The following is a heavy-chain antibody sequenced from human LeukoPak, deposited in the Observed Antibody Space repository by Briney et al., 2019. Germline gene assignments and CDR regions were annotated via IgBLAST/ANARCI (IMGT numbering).Heavy chain of an antibody. D-gene: IGHD2-2*01. CDR1: GLNVSRNY. Sequence: GGSLRLSCAASGLNVSRNYMSWVRQAPGKGLEWVAVIYSGGRRDYADSVKGRFTISRDNSKNTLYLQMNSLRAEDTAVYYCANLDVECSTSCRNWFDPWGQGTLVTVSS. J-gene: IGHJ5*02. V-gene: IGHV3-53*01. CDR3: ANLDVECSTSCRNWFDP. CDR2: IYSGGRR.